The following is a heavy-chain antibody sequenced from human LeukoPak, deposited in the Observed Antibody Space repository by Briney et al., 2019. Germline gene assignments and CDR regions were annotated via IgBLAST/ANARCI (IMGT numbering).Heavy chain of an antibody. V-gene: IGHV4-39*01. Sequence: PSETLSLTCTVSGGSISSSSYYWGWIRQPPGKGQEWIGSIYYSGSTYYNPSLKSRVTISVDTSKNQFSLKLSSVTAADTAVYYCARRRYGGSYYDYWGQGTLVTVSS. CDR3: ARRRYGGSYYDY. D-gene: IGHD5-18*01. J-gene: IGHJ4*02. CDR1: GGSISSSSYY. CDR2: IYYSGST.